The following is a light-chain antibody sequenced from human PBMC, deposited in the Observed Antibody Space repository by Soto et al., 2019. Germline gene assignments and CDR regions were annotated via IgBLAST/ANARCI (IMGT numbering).Light chain of an antibody. V-gene: IGLV2-14*01. CDR2: DVS. CDR1: SSDVGGYNY. J-gene: IGLJ1*01. Sequence: HSVLTQPASVSGCPGQSITISCTGASSDVGGYNYVSWYQQHPGKAPKFMIYDVSNRPSGVSNRFSGSKSGNTASLTISGLQAEDEADYYCSSYTTSNTRQIVFGTGTKVTVL. CDR3: SSYTTSNTRQIV.